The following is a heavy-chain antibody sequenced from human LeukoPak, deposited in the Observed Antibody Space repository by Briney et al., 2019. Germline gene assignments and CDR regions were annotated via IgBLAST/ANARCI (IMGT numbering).Heavy chain of an antibody. J-gene: IGHJ4*02. V-gene: IGHV3-23*01. CDR3: ARAGHARQRYSGYVNGDY. D-gene: IGHD5-12*01. Sequence: GGSLRLSCAASGFTFSSYAMSWVRQAPGKGLEWVSAISGSGGSTYYADSVKGRFTISRDNAKNSLYLQMNSLRAEDTAVYYCARAGHARQRYSGYVNGDYWGQGTLVTVSS. CDR1: GFTFSSYA. CDR2: ISGSGGST.